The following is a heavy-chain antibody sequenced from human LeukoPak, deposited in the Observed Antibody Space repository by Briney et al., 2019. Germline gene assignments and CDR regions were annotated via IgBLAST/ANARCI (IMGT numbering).Heavy chain of an antibody. J-gene: IGHJ4*02. Sequence: GASVKVSCKASGYTLTSYGISWVRQAPGQGLEWMGWISAYKGKTNYAQKFQGRVTMTRDTSISTAYMELSRLRSDDTAVYYCARDLSSGWYYLDYWGQGTLVTVSS. CDR2: ISAYKGKT. CDR3: ARDLSSGWYYLDY. D-gene: IGHD6-19*01. V-gene: IGHV1-18*01. CDR1: GYTLTSYG.